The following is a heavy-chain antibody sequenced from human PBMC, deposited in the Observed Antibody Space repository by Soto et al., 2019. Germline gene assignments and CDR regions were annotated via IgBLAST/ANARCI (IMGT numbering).Heavy chain of an antibody. CDR3: ARGSRSGSSSSSYYYYGMDV. J-gene: IGHJ6*02. CDR2: INPSGGST. D-gene: IGHD6-6*01. CDR1: GYTFTSYY. V-gene: IGHV1-46*01. Sequence: ASVKVSCKASGYTFTSYYMHWVRQAPGQGLEWMGIINPSGGSTSYAQKFQGRVTMTRDTSTSTVYMELSSLRSEDTAVYYCARGSRSGSSSSSYYYYGMDVWGQGTTVTVSS.